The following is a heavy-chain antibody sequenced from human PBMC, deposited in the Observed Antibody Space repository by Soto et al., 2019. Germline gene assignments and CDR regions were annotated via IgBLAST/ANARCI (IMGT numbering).Heavy chain of an antibody. CDR3: AKDQGSSWYEIDY. J-gene: IGHJ4*02. V-gene: IGHV3-23*01. CDR1: GFTFSNYA. CDR2: ISGSGGST. D-gene: IGHD6-13*01. Sequence: EVQLLESGGGLVQPGGSLRLSCAASGFTFSNYAVTWVRQAPGKGLEWVSTISGSGGSTYYADSVKGRFTISRDNSKNTLYLQMNSLRAEATAVYYCAKDQGSSWYEIDYGGQGTLVTVSS.